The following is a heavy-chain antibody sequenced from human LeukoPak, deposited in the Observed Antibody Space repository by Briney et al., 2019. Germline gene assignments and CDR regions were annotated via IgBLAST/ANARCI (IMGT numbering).Heavy chain of an antibody. CDR1: GGSISSYY. J-gene: IGHJ4*02. CDR2: IYYSGST. D-gene: IGHD5-18*01. CDR3: ARTDPVDTAMVYDY. V-gene: IGHV4-59*01. Sequence: PSETLSLTCTVSGGSISSYYWRWIRQPPGKGLEWIGYIYYSGSTNYNPSLKSRVTISVDTSKNQFSLKLSSVTAADTAVYYCARTDPVDTAMVYDYWGQGTLVTVSS.